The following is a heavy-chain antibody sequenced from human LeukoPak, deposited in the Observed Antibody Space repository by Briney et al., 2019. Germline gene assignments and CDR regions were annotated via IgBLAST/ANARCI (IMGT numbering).Heavy chain of an antibody. CDR2: IRYDGSNK. CDR1: GFTFSSYG. Sequence: GSLRLSCAASGFTFSSYGMHWVRQAPGKGLEWVAVIRYDGSNKYYAESVKGRFTISRDNSKNTLCLQMNSLRAEDTAVYYCAKDWRDYYDSSGYDAFDIWGQGTMVTVSS. D-gene: IGHD3-22*01. J-gene: IGHJ3*02. V-gene: IGHV3-30*02. CDR3: AKDWRDYYDSSGYDAFDI.